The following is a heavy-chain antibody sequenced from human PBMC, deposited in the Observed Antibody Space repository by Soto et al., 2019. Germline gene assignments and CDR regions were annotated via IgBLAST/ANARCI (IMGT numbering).Heavy chain of an antibody. J-gene: IGHJ6*02. D-gene: IGHD1-1*01. CDR1: GYTFTSYA. Sequence: GASGKVCCKASGYTFTSYAMHWVRQAPGQRLEWMGWINAGNGNTKYSQKFQGRVTITRDTSASTAYMELSSLRSEDTAVYYCARDFQLERGFYYYGMDVWGQGTTVTVSS. CDR3: ARDFQLERGFYYYGMDV. CDR2: INAGNGNT. V-gene: IGHV1-3*01.